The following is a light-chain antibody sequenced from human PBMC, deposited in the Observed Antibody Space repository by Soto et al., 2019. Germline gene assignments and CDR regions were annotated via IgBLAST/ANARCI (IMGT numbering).Light chain of an antibody. J-gene: IGKJ2*01. CDR3: QQCDNLPYT. CDR2: DAS. Sequence: DVLMTQSPSSLSASVVDRVTITCQASQDINNYLNWYQQKPGKAPKLLIYDASNLETGVPLRFSGGGSETEFTFTISSLQPEDIATYYGQQCDNLPYTFGQGTKLEMK. V-gene: IGKV1-33*01. CDR1: QDINNY.